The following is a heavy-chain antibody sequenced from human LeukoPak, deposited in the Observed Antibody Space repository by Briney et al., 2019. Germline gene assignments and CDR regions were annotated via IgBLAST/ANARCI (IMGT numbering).Heavy chain of an antibody. CDR2: ISYDGSNK. D-gene: IGHD5-18*01. CDR3: ARDLKYSYQIDY. CDR1: GFTFSSYA. J-gene: IGHJ4*02. Sequence: GGSLRLSCAASGFTFSSYAMHWVRQAPGKGLEWVAVISYDGSNKYYADSVKGRFTISRDNAKNSLYLQMNSLRADDTAVYYCARDLKYSYQIDYWGQGTLVTVSS. V-gene: IGHV3-30*04.